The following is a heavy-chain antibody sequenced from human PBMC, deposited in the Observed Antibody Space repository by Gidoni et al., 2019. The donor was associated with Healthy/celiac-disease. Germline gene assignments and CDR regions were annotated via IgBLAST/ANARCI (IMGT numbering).Heavy chain of an antibody. V-gene: IGHV4-34*01. CDR3: ARIVGYGGNS. Sequence: QVQLQQWGAGLLKPSETLSLTCAVSGGSFSGYYWSWIRQPPGKGLEWIGEINHSGSTNYNPSLKSRVTISVDTSKNQFSLKLSSVTAADTAVYYCARIVGYGGNSWGQGTLVTVSS. D-gene: IGHD1-26*01. CDR2: INHSGST. CDR1: GGSFSGYY. J-gene: IGHJ4*02.